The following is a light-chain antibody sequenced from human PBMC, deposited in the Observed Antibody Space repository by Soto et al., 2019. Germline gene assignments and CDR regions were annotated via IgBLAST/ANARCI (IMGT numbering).Light chain of an antibody. CDR3: QQYGNTPWT. J-gene: IGKJ1*01. CDR1: QSVSSNY. CDR2: GAS. V-gene: IGKV3-20*01. Sequence: EIVLTQSPGTLSLSPGERATLSCRASQSVSSNYLAWCQQKPDQAPRLLIYGASIRATGIPDRFSGSGSGTDFTLTIRRLEPEDFAVYYCQQYGNTPWTFGQGTTVEIK.